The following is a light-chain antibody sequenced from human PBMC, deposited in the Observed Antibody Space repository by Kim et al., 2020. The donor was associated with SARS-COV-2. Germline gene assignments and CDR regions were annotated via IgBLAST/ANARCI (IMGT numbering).Light chain of an antibody. CDR2: WAS. J-gene: IGKJ4*01. CDR1: QSVLYSSNNKNY. V-gene: IGKV4-1*01. CDR3: QQYYSTPLT. Sequence: ATINCMSSQSVLYSSNNKNYLAWYQQKPGQPPKLLIYWASTRDSGVPDRFSGSGSGTDFTLTISSLQAEDVAVYYCQQYYSTPLTFGGGTKVDIK.